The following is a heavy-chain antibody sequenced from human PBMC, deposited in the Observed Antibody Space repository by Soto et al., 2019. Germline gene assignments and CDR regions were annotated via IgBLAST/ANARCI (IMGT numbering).Heavy chain of an antibody. CDR3: ARRLYGDYDY. CDR2: ISTYNGNT. V-gene: IGHV1-18*01. J-gene: IGHJ4*02. Sequence: QAQLVQSGAEVKEPGASVKVSCKASGYSFTTSGITWVRQAPGPGLEWMGWISTYNGNTNYAQKLQDRVTLTTDTSTSTAYMELRSLSSDDTAVYYCARRLYGDYDYWGQGPLVTVSS. D-gene: IGHD4-17*01. CDR1: GYSFTTSG.